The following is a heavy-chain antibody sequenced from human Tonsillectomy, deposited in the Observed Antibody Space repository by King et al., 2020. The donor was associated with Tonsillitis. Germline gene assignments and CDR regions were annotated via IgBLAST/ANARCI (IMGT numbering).Heavy chain of an antibody. D-gene: IGHD5-18*01. Sequence: QLQESGPGLVKPSETLSLTCTVSGGSISSYYWSWIRQPPGKGLEWIGYIYYSGSTNYNPSLKSRVTISVDTSKNQFSLKLSSVTAADTAVYYCARDSGYSYGLDYWGQGTLVTVSS. CDR3: ARDSGYSYGLDY. V-gene: IGHV4-59*01. CDR1: GGSISSYY. J-gene: IGHJ4*02. CDR2: IYYSGST.